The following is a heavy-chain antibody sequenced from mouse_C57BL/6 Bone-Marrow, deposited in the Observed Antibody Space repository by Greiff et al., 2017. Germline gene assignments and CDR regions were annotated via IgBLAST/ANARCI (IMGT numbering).Heavy chain of an antibody. V-gene: IGHV1-47*01. J-gene: IGHJ3*01. CDR1: GYTFTTYP. D-gene: IGHD2-2*01. CDR3: ARASKGGLTPFAY. CDR2: FHPYNDDT. Sequence: VQLQESGAELVKPGASVKMSCKASGYTFTTYPIEWMKQNHGKSLEWIGNFHPYNDDTKYNEKFKGKATLTVEKSSSTVYLELSRLTSDDSAVYYCARASKGGLTPFAYWGQGTLVTVSA.